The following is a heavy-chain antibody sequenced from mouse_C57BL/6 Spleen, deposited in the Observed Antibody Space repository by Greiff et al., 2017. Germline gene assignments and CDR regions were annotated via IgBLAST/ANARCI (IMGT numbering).Heavy chain of an antibody. J-gene: IGHJ3*01. V-gene: IGHV1-80*01. CDR3: ARDYGSSYTAWFAY. D-gene: IGHD1-1*01. CDR2: IYPGDGAT. Sequence: VQLQQSGAELVKPGASVKISCKASGYAFSSYWMNWVKQRPGKGLEWIGQIYPGDGATNYNGKFKGKATLTADKSSSTAYMQLSSLTSEDSAVYFCARDYGSSYTAWFAYWGQGTLVTVSA. CDR1: GYAFSSYW.